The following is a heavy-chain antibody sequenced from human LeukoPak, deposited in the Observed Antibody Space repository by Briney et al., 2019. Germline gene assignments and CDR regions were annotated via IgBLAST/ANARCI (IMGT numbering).Heavy chain of an antibody. D-gene: IGHD6-6*01. CDR3: ARGGAARLHFQN. V-gene: IGHV4-59*01. J-gene: IGHJ1*01. CDR1: GGSISTYY. Sequence: SETLSLTCTASGGSISTYYWNWIRQPPGKGLEWIGYIYHSGSTNYNPSLQSRVTISVDTSKNQFSLNLNSATAADTAVYYCARGGAARLHFQNWGQGTLVTVSS. CDR2: IYHSGST.